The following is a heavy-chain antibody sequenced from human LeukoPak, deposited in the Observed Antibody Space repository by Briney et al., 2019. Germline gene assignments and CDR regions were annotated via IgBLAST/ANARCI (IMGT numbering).Heavy chain of an antibody. J-gene: IGHJ4*02. CDR1: GGSISSSSYY. Sequence: SETLSLTRTVSGGSISSSSYYWGWIRQPPGKGLEWIGSIYYSGSTYYNPSLKSRVTISVDTSKNQFSLKLSSVTAADTAVYYCARPYYYDSSGYYYDYWGQGTLVTVSS. D-gene: IGHD3-22*01. V-gene: IGHV4-39*01. CDR3: ARPYYYDSSGYYYDY. CDR2: IYYSGST.